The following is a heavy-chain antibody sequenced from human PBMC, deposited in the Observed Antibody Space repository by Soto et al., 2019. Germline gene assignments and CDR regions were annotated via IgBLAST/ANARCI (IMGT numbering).Heavy chain of an antibody. CDR2: IHDSGST. CDR1: GASISTYY. CDR3: ARVRGYCSGGSCPALYYYGMDV. D-gene: IGHD2-15*01. V-gene: IGHV4-59*12. Sequence: SETLSLTCTVSGASISTYYWSWVRQPPGKGLEWIGYIHDSGSTYYNPSLKSRVTMSLDTSKNQFSLKLSSVTAADTAVYYCARVRGYCSGGSCPALYYYGMDVWGQGTTVT. J-gene: IGHJ6*02.